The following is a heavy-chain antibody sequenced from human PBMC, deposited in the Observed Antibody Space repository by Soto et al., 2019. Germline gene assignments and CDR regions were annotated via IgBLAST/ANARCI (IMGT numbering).Heavy chain of an antibody. CDR1: GYTFTSYG. Sequence: QVQLVQSGAEVKKPGASVKVSCKASGYTFTSYGISWVRQAPGQGLEWMGWISAYNGNTNYAQKFQGRVTMTTDTPTSTANMERRSLRSNDTAVYYCARDPQFFEYWGQGTLVTVSS. J-gene: IGHJ4*02. CDR2: ISAYNGNT. CDR3: ARDPQFFEY. V-gene: IGHV1-18*04.